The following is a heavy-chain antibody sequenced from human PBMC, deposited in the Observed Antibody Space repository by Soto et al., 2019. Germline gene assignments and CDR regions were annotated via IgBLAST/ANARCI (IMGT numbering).Heavy chain of an antibody. CDR3: ATMGTPVTGLYYFDY. Sequence: QVQLQESGPGLVKPSQTLSLTCTVSGGSISSGNYYWSWIRQPPGKGLEWIGFISYSGTTHYSASLRSRVSISVDPSKNPSSLYLSSVTAADPAVYYCATMGTPVTGLYYFDYWGQGTLVTVSS. CDR1: GGSISSGNYY. CDR2: ISYSGTT. D-gene: IGHD4-17*01. V-gene: IGHV4-30-4*01. J-gene: IGHJ4*02.